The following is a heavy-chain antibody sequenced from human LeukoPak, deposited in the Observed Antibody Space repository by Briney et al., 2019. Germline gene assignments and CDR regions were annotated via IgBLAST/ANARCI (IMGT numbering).Heavy chain of an antibody. CDR3: ARDRGGLEWGAFDT. Sequence: GGSLRLSCAASGFTFDDYGMSWVRQAPGKGLEWVSGINWNGGSTGYADSVKGRFTISRDNAKNSLYLQMNSLRAEDTALYYCARDRGGLEWGAFDTWGQGTMVTVSS. D-gene: IGHD1-1*01. J-gene: IGHJ3*02. CDR2: INWNGGST. V-gene: IGHV3-20*04. CDR1: GFTFDDYG.